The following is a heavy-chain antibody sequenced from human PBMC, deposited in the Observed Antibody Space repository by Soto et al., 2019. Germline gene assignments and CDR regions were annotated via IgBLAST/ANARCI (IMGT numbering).Heavy chain of an antibody. CDR3: ARDLGGWPDY. Sequence: ASVKVSCKASGYTFRNYGISWVRQAPGQGLEWMGWISVYYGSTKYSQKFQGRVTITRDTSASTAYMELSSLRSEDTAVYYCARDLGGWPDYWGQGTLVTVSS. D-gene: IGHD2-15*01. CDR1: GYTFRNYG. V-gene: IGHV1-18*01. CDR2: ISVYYGST. J-gene: IGHJ4*02.